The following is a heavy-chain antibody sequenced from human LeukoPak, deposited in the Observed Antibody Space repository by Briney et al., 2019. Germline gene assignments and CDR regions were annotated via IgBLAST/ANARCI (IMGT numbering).Heavy chain of an antibody. CDR3: AREEENAFDI. V-gene: IGHV3-33*01. CDR1: GFTFGSYG. Sequence: GGSLRLSCAASGFTFGSYGMHWVRQAPGKGLEWVAVIWYVGTNRFYADSVKGRFTISRDNSKNTLYLQMNSLRTEDTAVYYCAREEENAFDIWGQGTMVTVSS. CDR2: IWYVGTNR. D-gene: IGHD5-24*01. J-gene: IGHJ3*02.